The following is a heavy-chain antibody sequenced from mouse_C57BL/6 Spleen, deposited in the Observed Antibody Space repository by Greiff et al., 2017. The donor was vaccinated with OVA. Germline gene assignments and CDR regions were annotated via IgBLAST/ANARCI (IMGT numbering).Heavy chain of an antibody. D-gene: IGHD2-2*01. CDR3: ARYGYDGYDAMDY. J-gene: IGHJ4*01. CDR1: GYAFSSYW. V-gene: IGHV1-80*01. Sequence: QVQLQQSGAELVKPGASVKISCKASGYAFSSYWMNWVKQRPGKGLEWIGPIYPGDGDTNYNGKFKGKATLTADKASSTAYMQLSSLTSEVSAVYVGARYGYDGYDAMDYWGQGTSVTVSS. CDR2: IYPGDGDT.